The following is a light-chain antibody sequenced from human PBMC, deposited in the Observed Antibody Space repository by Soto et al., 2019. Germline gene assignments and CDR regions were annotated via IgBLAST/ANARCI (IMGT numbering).Light chain of an antibody. Sequence: EIVLTQSPGPLSLSPGEGATLSCRASQTISTTYLAWYQQKPGQAPRLLIYGASSRATGIPDRFSGSGSGTDFTLTISGLEPEDFAVYYCQSYGRTVFTFGPGTKVDIK. CDR3: QSYGRTVFT. CDR2: GAS. CDR1: QTISTTY. J-gene: IGKJ3*01. V-gene: IGKV3-20*01.